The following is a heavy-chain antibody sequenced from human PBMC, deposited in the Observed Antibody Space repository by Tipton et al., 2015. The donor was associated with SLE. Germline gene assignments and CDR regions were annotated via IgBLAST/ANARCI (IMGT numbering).Heavy chain of an antibody. CDR2: IDRDGSP. CDR1: RGSLTGYS. Sequence: GLVKPSETLSLVCVVNRGSLTGYSWNWIRQFPGKGLEWIGEIDRDGSPNYKPSLQNRVTMSVDRSANQFSLRLTSVTAADTAVYYCARGVSGYYFYSYMDVWGKGTAVTISS. V-gene: IGHV4-34*01. D-gene: IGHD3-16*01. J-gene: IGHJ6*03. CDR3: ARGVSGYYFYSYMDV.